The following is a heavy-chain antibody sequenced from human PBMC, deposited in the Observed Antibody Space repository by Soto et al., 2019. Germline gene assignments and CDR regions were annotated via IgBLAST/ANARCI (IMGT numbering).Heavy chain of an antibody. J-gene: IGHJ4*02. CDR2: IYHSGST. CDR1: GGSISSGNW. V-gene: IGHV4-4*02. D-gene: IGHD6-13*01. CDR3: ARAAMGGSSWPFDY. Sequence: SETLSLTCAVSGGSISSGNWWSWVRQPPGKGLEWIGEIYHSGSTNYNPSLKSRVTISVDKSKNQFSLKLSSVTAADTAVYYCARAAMGGSSWPFDYWGQGTLVTSPQ.